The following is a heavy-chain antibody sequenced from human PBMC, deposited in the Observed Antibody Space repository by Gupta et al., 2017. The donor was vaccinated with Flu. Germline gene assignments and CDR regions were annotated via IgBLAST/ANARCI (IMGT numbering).Heavy chain of an antibody. J-gene: IGHJ4*02. CDR2: VNPNSGNT. CDR3: ARNVAPDY. V-gene: IGHV1-8*01. CDR1: GYDFTSYD. D-gene: IGHD5-12*01. Sequence: ASGYDFTSYDLTWVRQAPGQGLEYMGWVNPNSGNTGYAQKFQGRVTMTRNISISTAYMELTSLRSDDTAVYYCARNVAPDYWGQGTLVTVSS.